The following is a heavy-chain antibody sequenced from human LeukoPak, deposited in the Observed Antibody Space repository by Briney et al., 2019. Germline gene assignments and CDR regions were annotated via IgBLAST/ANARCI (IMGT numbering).Heavy chain of an antibody. D-gene: IGHD6-6*01. V-gene: IGHV3-30*18. J-gene: IGHJ4*02. CDR3: AKPQTLYSSWVAVDY. Sequence: GGSLRLSCAASGFTFSSYGMHWVRQAPGKGLEWVAVISYDGSNKYYADSVKGRFTISRDNSKNTLYLQMNSLRAEDTAVYYCAKPQTLYSSWVAVDYWGQGTLVTVSS. CDR1: GFTFSSYG. CDR2: ISYDGSNK.